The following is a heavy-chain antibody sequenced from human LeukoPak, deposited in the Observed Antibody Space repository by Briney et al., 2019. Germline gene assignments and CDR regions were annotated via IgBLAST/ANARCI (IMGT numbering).Heavy chain of an antibody. CDR1: GFTFSGYW. D-gene: IGHD3-22*01. V-gene: IGHV3-74*01. Sequence: GGSLRLSCAASGFTFSGYWMHWVRQAPGKGLVWVSRINSDGSSTSYADSVKGRFTISRDNAKNTLYLQMNSLRAEDTAVYYCVRGKYYYDSSGSRLFDYWGQGTLVTVSS. CDR2: INSDGSST. J-gene: IGHJ4*02. CDR3: VRGKYYYDSSGSRLFDY.